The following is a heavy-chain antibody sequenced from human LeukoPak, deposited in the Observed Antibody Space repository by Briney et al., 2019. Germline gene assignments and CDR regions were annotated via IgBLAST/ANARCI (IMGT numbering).Heavy chain of an antibody. V-gene: IGHV3-30*02. CDR3: ARSLLKTFDY. J-gene: IGHJ4*02. CDR2: IRYDGSNK. Sequence: GGPLRLSCAASGFTFSSYGMHWVRQAPGKGLEWVAFIRYDGSNKYYADSVKGRFTISRDNSKNTLYLQMNSLRAEDTAVYYCARSLLKTFDYWGQGTLVTVSS. CDR1: GFTFSSYG.